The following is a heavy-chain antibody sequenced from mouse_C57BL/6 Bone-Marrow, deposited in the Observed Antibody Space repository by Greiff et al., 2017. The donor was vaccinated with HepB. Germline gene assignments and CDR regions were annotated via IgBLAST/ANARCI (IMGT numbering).Heavy chain of an antibody. CDR1: GFNIKDDY. V-gene: IGHV14-4*01. J-gene: IGHJ1*03. Sequence: VQLQQSGAELVRPGASVKLSCTASGFNIKDDYMHWVKQRPEQGLEWIGWIDPENGDTEYASKFQGKATITADTSSNTAYLQLSSLTSEDTAVYYCTTSYGSSYWYFDGWGTGATVTVSS. D-gene: IGHD1-1*01. CDR2: IDPENGDT. CDR3: TTSYGSSYWYFDG.